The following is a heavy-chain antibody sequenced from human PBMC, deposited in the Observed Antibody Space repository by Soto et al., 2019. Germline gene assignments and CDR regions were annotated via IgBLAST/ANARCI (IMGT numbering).Heavy chain of an antibody. CDR3: ARGNSPVNVH. V-gene: IGHV3-48*03. CDR1: GFSFSSFE. CDR2: ITSTGNTL. D-gene: IGHD3-16*02. J-gene: IGHJ4*02. Sequence: GGSLRLSCAASGFSFSSFEMNWVRQAPGKGLEWVSYITSTGNTLYYADSVKGRFTISRDNAKNSLYLQMNRLRAEDTAVHYCARGNSPVNVHWGQGTLVTVSS.